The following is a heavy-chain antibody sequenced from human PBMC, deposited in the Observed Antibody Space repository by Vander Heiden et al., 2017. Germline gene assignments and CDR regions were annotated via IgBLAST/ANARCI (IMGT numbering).Heavy chain of an antibody. D-gene: IGHD3-10*01. V-gene: IGHV3-23*01. Sequence: EVQLLESGGGLVHPGGSLRLSCAASGFTFSSYAMSWVRQATGKGLEWVSSISSSGGSTYYADSVKGRFTISRDNFKNTLYLQMNSLRAEDTAIYYCAKFTMVSTYYYGMDVWGQGTTVTVSS. CDR2: ISSSGGST. J-gene: IGHJ6*02. CDR3: AKFTMVSTYYYGMDV. CDR1: GFTFSSYA.